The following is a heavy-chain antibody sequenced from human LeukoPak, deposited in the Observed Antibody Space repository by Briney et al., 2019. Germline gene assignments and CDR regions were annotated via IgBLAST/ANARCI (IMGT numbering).Heavy chain of an antibody. Sequence: GGSLKLSCEASGFTFTNYNVNWVRQAPGKGLKWHSSISSSSSFISYADSVKDRFTMSRDNAKNSLYLHMNSLRTDDTALYYWASEYYGLLTGYPSYFHLWGQGTLVIVSS. D-gene: IGHD3-9*01. CDR3: ASEYYGLLTGYPSYFHL. V-gene: IGHV3-21*01. CDR1: GFTFTNYN. CDR2: ISSSSSFI. J-gene: IGHJ4*02.